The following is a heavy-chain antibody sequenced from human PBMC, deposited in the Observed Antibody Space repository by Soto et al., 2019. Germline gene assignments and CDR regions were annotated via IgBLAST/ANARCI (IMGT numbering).Heavy chain of an antibody. Sequence: QVVLVQSGAEVKKPGDSVKVSCKSSGYKFTDYYIHWVRQAPGQGPEWMGGVNPKRGDAAYAQKFQGCVTMTRDTTTTTAYLEVNRLKPDDTAVYFCARDPGLPGRYWYFDLWGRGTLVTVSS. D-gene: IGHD3-9*01. CDR3: ARDPGLPGRYWYFDL. CDR1: GYKFTDYY. V-gene: IGHV1-2*04. J-gene: IGHJ2*01. CDR2: VNPKRGDA.